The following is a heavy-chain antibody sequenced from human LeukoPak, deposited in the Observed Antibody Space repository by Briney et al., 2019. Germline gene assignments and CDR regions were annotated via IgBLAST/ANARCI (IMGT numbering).Heavy chain of an antibody. V-gene: IGHV3-66*01. CDR3: ARRHYDILTGYHGFDY. D-gene: IGHD3-9*01. J-gene: IGHJ4*02. CDR1: GFTVSSNY. Sequence: PGGSLRLSCAASGFTVSSNYMSWVRQAPGKGLEWVSVIYSGGSTYYADSVKGRSTISRDNSKNTLYLQMNSLRAEDTAVYYCARRHYDILTGYHGFDYWGQGTLVTVSS. CDR2: IYSGGST.